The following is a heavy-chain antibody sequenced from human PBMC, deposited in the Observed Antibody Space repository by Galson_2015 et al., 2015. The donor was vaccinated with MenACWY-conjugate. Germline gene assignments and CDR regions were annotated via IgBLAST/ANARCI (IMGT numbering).Heavy chain of an antibody. CDR1: GYTFTTYW. Sequence: QSGAEVKKPGESLKISCTGSGYTFTTYWIGWVRQMPGKGLEWMGFISPGDSYTRYNPAFQGQVTISADKSISTAYLQWNSLQASDTAMYYCTRHPPGGRGMDVWGQGTTVTVSS. CDR3: TRHPPGGRGMDV. CDR2: ISPGDSYT. D-gene: IGHD1-26*01. V-gene: IGHV5-51*01. J-gene: IGHJ6*02.